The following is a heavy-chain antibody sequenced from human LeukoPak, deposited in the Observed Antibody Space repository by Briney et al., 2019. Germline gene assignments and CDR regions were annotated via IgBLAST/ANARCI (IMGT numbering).Heavy chain of an antibody. D-gene: IGHD3-10*01. CDR2: ISSRSSTI. V-gene: IGHV3-48*01. J-gene: IGHJ5*01. Sequence: PGGSLRLSCAASGITFITHSLNWVRQVPGTGLEWISYISSRSSTIYYADSVRGRFTISIDDANSSLYLQMNSLRADDTAVYYCATLEFADSWGQGTPVTVSS. CDR1: GITFITHS. CDR3: ATLEFADS.